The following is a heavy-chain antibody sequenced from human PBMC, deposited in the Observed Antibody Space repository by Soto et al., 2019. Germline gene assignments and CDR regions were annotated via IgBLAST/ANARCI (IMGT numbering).Heavy chain of an antibody. J-gene: IGHJ6*02. CDR3: ARTHDFWSGYYSGMDV. CDR1: GFTFSDYY. Sequence: PGGSLRLSCAASGFTFSDYYMSWIRQAPGKGLEWVSYISSSGSTIYYADSVKGRFTISRDNAKNSLYLQMNSLRAEDTAVYYCARTHDFWSGYYSGMDVWGQGTTVTVS. D-gene: IGHD3-3*01. CDR2: ISSSGSTI. V-gene: IGHV3-11*01.